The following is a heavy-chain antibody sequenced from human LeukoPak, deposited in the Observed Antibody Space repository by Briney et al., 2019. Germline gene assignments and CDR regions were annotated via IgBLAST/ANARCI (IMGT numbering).Heavy chain of an antibody. CDR1: GLTLSTYE. CDR2: IGRYGVTT. V-gene: IGHV3-48*03. Sequence: GGSLRLSCAASGLTLSTYEMNWVRQAPGKGLEWVAYIGRYGVTTYYADSVKGRFTISGDNAKNSLNLQMNSLRAEDTAVYYCATLSDRNFYYSYGLDVWGQGTTVTVS. CDR3: ATLSDRNFYYSYGLDV. J-gene: IGHJ6*02. D-gene: IGHD1-14*01.